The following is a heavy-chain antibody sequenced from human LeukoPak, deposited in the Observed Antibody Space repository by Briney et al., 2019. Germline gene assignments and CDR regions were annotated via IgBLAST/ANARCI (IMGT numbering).Heavy chain of an antibody. J-gene: IGHJ3*02. CDR1: GGTFSSYA. CDR2: IIPIFGTA. Sequence: SVKVSCKASGGTFSSYAISWVRQAPGQGLEWMGGIIPIFGTANYAQKFQGRVTITADKSTSTAYMELSSLRSEDTAVYYCARGYCTNGVCYPKPNDAFDIWGQGTMVTVSS. CDR3: ARGYCTNGVCYPKPNDAFDI. V-gene: IGHV1-69*06. D-gene: IGHD2-8*01.